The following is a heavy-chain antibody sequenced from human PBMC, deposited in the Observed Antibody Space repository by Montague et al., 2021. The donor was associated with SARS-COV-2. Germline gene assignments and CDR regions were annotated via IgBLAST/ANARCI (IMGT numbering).Heavy chain of an antibody. CDR3: TRDPRYSLSWSFDY. V-gene: IGHV6-1*01. CDR1: GDSVSKHIAA. D-gene: IGHD6-13*01. CDR2: AYYRSKWYY. Sequence: CAISGDSVSKHIAAWNWIRQYPSSALECLGRAYYRSKWYYDYAVSVKGRMTISPDTSKNQFSLQLSSVTPEDRAVYYCTRDPRYSLSWSFDYWGQGTLVTVSS. J-gene: IGHJ4*02.